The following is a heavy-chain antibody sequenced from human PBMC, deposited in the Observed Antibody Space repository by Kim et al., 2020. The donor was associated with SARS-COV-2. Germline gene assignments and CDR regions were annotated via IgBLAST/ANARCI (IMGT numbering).Heavy chain of an antibody. J-gene: IGHJ4*02. V-gene: IGHV3-30*02. Sequence: KYYADSVEGRFTISRDNSKNTLYLQMNSLRAEDTAVYYCAKASSTSCHDYWGQGTLVTVSS. D-gene: IGHD2-2*01. CDR3: AKASSTSCHDY. CDR2: K.